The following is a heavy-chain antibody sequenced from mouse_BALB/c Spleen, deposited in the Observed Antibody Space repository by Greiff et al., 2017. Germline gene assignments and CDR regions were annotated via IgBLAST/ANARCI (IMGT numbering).Heavy chain of an antibody. D-gene: IGHD2-1*01. CDR3: ARLDGNYPYWYFDV. J-gene: IGHJ1*01. CDR2: ISSGGSYT. V-gene: IGHV5-6*01. Sequence: EVKVVESGGDLVKPGGSLKLSCAASGFTFSSYGMSWVRQTPDKRLEWVATISSGGSYTYYPDSVKGRFTISRDNAKNTLYLQMSSLKSEDTAMYYCARLDGNYPYWYFDVWGAGTTVTVSS. CDR1: GFTFSSYG.